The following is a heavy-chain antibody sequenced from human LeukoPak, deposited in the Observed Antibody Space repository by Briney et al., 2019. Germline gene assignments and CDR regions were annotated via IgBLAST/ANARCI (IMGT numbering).Heavy chain of an antibody. CDR2: IIPILGIA. Sequence: GASVKVSCKASGGTFSSYAISWVRQAPGQGLEWMGRIIPILGIANYAQKFQGRVTITADKSTSTAYMELSSLRSEDTAVYYCARGVGATTSFDYWGQGTLVTVSS. J-gene: IGHJ4*02. V-gene: IGHV1-69*04. CDR1: GGTFSSYA. CDR3: ARGVGATTSFDY. D-gene: IGHD1-26*01.